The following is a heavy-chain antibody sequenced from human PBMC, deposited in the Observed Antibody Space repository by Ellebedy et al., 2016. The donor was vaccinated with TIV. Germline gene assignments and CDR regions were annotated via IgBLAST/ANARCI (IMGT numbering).Heavy chain of an antibody. CDR3: AKDQYYAFDI. J-gene: IGHJ3*02. CDR2: ISGSGGST. Sequence: GESLKISXAASGFTFSSYAMSWVRQAPGKGLEWVSAISGSGGSTYYADSVKGRFTISRDNSKNTLYLQMNSLRAEDTAVYYCAKDQYYAFDIWGQGTMVTVSS. V-gene: IGHV3-23*01. CDR1: GFTFSSYA. D-gene: IGHD3-10*01.